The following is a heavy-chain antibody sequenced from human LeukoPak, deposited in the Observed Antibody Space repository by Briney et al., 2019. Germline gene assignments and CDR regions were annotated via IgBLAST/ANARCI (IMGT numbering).Heavy chain of an antibody. CDR2: IIPIFGAE. J-gene: IGHJ6*04. D-gene: IGHD3-9*01. V-gene: IGHV1-69*06. CDR3: ASGSLRYFDWLLPPGYYYYGMDV. CDR1: GGTFSSYA. Sequence: GSSVKVSCKASGGTFSSYAISWVRQAPGQGLEWMGGIIPIFGAENYAQRVQGRVTITADKSTSTAYMELSRLRSEDTAVYYCASGSLRYFDWLLPPGYYYYGMDVWGKGATVTVSS.